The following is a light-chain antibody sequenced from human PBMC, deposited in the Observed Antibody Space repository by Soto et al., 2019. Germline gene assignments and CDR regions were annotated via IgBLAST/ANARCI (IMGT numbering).Light chain of an antibody. Sequence: QSALTQPASVSGSPGQSIAISCTGTSSGIGGYNCVSWYQQHPGKAPKLMIYDVASRPSGISNRFSGSKSGNTASLTISGLQAEDEADYYCSSCTSSSTPVVFGGGTQLTVL. CDR1: SSGIGGYNC. CDR3: SSCTSSSTPVV. CDR2: DVA. J-gene: IGLJ2*01. V-gene: IGLV2-14*03.